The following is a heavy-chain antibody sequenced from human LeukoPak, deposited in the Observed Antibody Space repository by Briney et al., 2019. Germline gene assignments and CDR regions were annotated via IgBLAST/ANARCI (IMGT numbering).Heavy chain of an antibody. J-gene: IGHJ4*02. V-gene: IGHV1-2*02. CDR3: AQTLGYCSSTSCYGSGGDY. CDR2: INPNSGGT. CDR1: GYTFTSYY. Sequence: ASVKVSCKASGYTFTSYYMHWVRQAPGQGLEWMGWINPNSGGTNYAQKFQGRVTMTRDTSISTAYMELSRLRSDDTAVYYCAQTLGYCSSTSCYGSGGDYWGQGTLVTVSS. D-gene: IGHD2-2*01.